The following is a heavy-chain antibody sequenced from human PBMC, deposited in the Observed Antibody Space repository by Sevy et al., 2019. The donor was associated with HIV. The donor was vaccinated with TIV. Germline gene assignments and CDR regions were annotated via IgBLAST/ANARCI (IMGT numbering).Heavy chain of an antibody. J-gene: IGHJ3*02. CDR1: GGSISSGSYY. Sequence: SETLSLTCTVSGGSISSGSYYWSWIRQPAGKGLEWIGRTHTSGSTNYNPSLKSRVTISVDTSKIQFSLMLSSVTAADTAVYYCARDYSEYYDILTGYSRGDAFDIWGQGTMVTVSS. CDR3: ARDYSEYYDILTGYSRGDAFDI. CDR2: THTSGST. D-gene: IGHD3-9*01. V-gene: IGHV4-61*02.